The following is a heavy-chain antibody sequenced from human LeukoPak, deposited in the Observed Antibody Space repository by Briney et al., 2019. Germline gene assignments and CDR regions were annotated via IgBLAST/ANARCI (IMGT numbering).Heavy chain of an antibody. D-gene: IGHD2-15*01. CDR2: ISYSGNT. V-gene: IGHV4-39*01. J-gene: IGHJ3*02. CDR3: ARHCCSGPAKRVFDI. CDR1: GDSVSSSNYH. Sequence: SETLSLTCTVFGDSVSSSNYHWGWVRQPPGTGLEWIGTISYSGNTDYNPSLRSRVTISVDTSNNQFSLRLGSVTAADTAVYHCARHCCSGPAKRVFDIWGQGTMVTVSS.